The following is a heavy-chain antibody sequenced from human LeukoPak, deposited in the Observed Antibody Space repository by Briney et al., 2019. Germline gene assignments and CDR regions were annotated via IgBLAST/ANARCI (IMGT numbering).Heavy chain of an antibody. Sequence: SETLSLTCAVSGYSISSGYYWGWIRQPPGKGLEWIGSIYHGRGIYYNPSLRSRVTISEDTPKNQFFLRLNSVTAADTAVYYCARTGLAAVGGGADYWGQETLVTVSS. J-gene: IGHJ4*02. CDR2: IYHGRGI. CDR3: ARTGLAAVGGGADY. D-gene: IGHD6-13*01. V-gene: IGHV4-38-2*01. CDR1: GYSISSGYY.